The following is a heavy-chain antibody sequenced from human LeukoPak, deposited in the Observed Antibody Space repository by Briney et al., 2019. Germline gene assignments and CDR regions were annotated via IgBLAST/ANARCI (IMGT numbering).Heavy chain of an antibody. CDR3: ARTSAAAEGAFDI. D-gene: IGHD6-13*01. CDR1: GYSFTSCW. V-gene: IGHV5-51*01. J-gene: IGHJ3*02. Sequence: GESLKISCKGSGYSFTSCWIGWVRQMPGKGLEWMGIIYPGDSDTRYSPSSQGQVTISADKSISTAYLQWSSLKASDTAMYYCARTSAAAEGAFDIWGQGTMVTVSS. CDR2: IYPGDSDT.